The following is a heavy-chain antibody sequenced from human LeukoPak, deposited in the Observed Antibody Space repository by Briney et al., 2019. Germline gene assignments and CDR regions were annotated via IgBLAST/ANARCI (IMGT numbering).Heavy chain of an antibody. CDR3: AQKAPFSPGYSQD. CDR1: GGSITSYF. D-gene: IGHD2/OR15-2a*01. J-gene: IGHJ1*01. Sequence: SETLSLTCTVSGGSITSYFWSWLRQPPGKGLEWIGYIYHSGTTNYNPSLKSRVTISVDTSKSQFSLKLDSVTAADTAVYYCAQKAPFSPGYSQDWGQGTLVTVSS. V-gene: IGHV4-59*01. CDR2: IYHSGTT.